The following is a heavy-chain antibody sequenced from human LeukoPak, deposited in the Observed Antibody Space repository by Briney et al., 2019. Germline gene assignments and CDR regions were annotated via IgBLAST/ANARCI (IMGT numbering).Heavy chain of an antibody. CDR3: ARDRGRYHMDV. CDR2: ISYDGSNK. Sequence: NPGGSLRLSCAASGFTFSSYAIHWVRQAPGKGLEWVAVISYDGSNKYYADSVKGRFTFSRDNSKNTLYLQMNSLRAGDTAVYYCARDRGRYHMDVWGKGTTVTISS. V-gene: IGHV3-30*04. J-gene: IGHJ6*03. D-gene: IGHD6-25*01. CDR1: GFTFSSYA.